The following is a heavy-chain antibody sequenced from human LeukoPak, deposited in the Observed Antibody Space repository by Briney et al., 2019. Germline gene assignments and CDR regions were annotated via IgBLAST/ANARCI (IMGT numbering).Heavy chain of an antibody. J-gene: IGHJ4*02. D-gene: IGHD6-13*01. CDR3: AKLSSSWLDY. CDR2: ISGRSDTI. CDR1: GFTFSSYN. V-gene: IGHV3-48*01. Sequence: GGSLRLSCAASGFTFSSYNMNWVRQAPGKGLEWASYISGRSDTIYYADSVKGRFIISRDNARNSLSLQMDSLRVEDTAVYYCAKLSSSWLDYWGQGTLVTVSS.